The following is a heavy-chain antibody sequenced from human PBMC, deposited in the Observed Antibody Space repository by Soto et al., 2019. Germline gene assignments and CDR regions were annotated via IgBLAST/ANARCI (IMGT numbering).Heavy chain of an antibody. Sequence: ASVKVSCKASGGTFGSDAITWVRQAPGQGLEWVGRIIPIFGTTNYAQNLQGRVTISADKSTLTSYMELHSLTSDDTALYYCARDRTDSGYYTNWLDPWGQGTQVTAPQ. CDR1: GGTFGSDA. CDR3: ARDRTDSGYYTNWLDP. V-gene: IGHV1-69*06. D-gene: IGHD3-22*01. CDR2: IIPIFGTT. J-gene: IGHJ5*02.